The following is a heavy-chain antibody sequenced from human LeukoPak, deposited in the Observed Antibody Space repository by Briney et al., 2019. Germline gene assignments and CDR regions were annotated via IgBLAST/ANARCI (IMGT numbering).Heavy chain of an antibody. CDR2: IYHSGST. J-gene: IGHJ6*02. D-gene: IGHD5-18*01. V-gene: IGHV4-30-2*01. Sequence: KSSETLSLTCTVSGGSISSGGYSWSWIRQPPGKGLEWIGYIYHSGSTYYNPSLKSRVTISVDRSKNQFSLKLSSVTAADTAAYYCAREDTAIVNYGMDVWGQGTTVTVSS. CDR1: GGSISSGGYS. CDR3: AREDTAIVNYGMDV.